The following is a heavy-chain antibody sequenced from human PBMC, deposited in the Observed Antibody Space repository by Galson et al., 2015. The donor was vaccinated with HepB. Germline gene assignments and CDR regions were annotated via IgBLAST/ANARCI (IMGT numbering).Heavy chain of an antibody. D-gene: IGHD1-1*01. CDR1: GYTFTNYY. CDR2: INPGSGST. Sequence: SVKVSCKASGYTFTNYYMHWVRQAPGQGLEWMGIINPGSGSTSYAQKFQGRVTMTRDTSTSTVYMDLSSLRSEDTAVYYCARGQLNAFDVWGQGTMVTVSS. J-gene: IGHJ3*01. CDR3: ARGQLNAFDV. V-gene: IGHV1-46*03.